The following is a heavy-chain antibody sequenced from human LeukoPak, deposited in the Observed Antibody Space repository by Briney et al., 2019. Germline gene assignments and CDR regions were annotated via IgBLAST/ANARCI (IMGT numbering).Heavy chain of an antibody. CDR2: ISGSGGST. CDR1: GFTFSSYA. Sequence: GGSLRLSCAASGFTFSSYAMSWVRQAPGKGLEWVSAISGSGGSTYYADSVKGRFTISRDNSKNTLYLQMNSLRAEDTAVYYCARLEDIVVVVAATGSGHAFDIWGQGTMVTVSS. CDR3: ARLEDIVVVVAATGSGHAFDI. J-gene: IGHJ3*02. D-gene: IGHD2-15*01. V-gene: IGHV3-23*01.